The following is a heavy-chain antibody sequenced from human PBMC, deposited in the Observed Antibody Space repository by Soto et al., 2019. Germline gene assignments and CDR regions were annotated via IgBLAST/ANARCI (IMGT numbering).Heavy chain of an antibody. V-gene: IGHV4-59*01. CDR1: GGSISSYY. J-gene: IGHJ4*02. D-gene: IGHD6-6*01. CDR2: IYDSGST. CDR3: AAPPRY. Sequence: SETLSLTCTVAGGSISSYYWSWIRQPPGKGLEWIGYIYDSGSTNYNPSLKSRVTISVDTSKNQFSLKLTSVTAADTAVYYCAAPPRYWGQGALVTVSS.